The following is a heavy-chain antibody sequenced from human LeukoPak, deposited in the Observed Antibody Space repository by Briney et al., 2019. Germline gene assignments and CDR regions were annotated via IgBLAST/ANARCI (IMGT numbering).Heavy chain of an antibody. CDR2: IYYSGST. Sequence: PSETLSLTCTVSGGSISSYYWSWIRQPPGKGLEWIGYIYYSGSTNYNPSLKSRVTISVDTSKNQFSLKLSSVTAADTAVYYCARGDGSGSYYRNRVYWYFDLWGRGTLVTVSS. CDR3: ARGDGSGSYYRNRVYWYFDL. V-gene: IGHV4-59*01. D-gene: IGHD1-26*01. CDR1: GGSISSYY. J-gene: IGHJ2*01.